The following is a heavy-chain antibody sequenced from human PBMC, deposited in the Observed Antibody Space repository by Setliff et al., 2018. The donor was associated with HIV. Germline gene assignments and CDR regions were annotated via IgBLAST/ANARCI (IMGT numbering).Heavy chain of an antibody. CDR2: IHHSGNT. CDR3: ARHDITLVRGLV. J-gene: IGHJ6*02. D-gene: IGHD3-10*01. Sequence: PSETLSLTCPVSGYSISSGSYWGWVRQPPGRGLEWIGAIHHSGNTYYNPSLKSRVTISVDTSKNLFSLKVNSVTAADTAVYYCARHDITLVRGLVWGQGTTVTVSS. V-gene: IGHV4-38-2*01. CDR1: GYSISSGSY.